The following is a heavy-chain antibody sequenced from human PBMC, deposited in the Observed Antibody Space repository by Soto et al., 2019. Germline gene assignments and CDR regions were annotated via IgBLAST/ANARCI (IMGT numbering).Heavy chain of an antibody. J-gene: IGHJ3*02. CDR2: INSDGSST. V-gene: IGHV3-74*01. CDR1: GFTFSSYW. Sequence: GRSLRLSCAASGFTFSSYWMHWVRQAPGKGLVWVSRINSDGSSTSYADSVKGRFTISRDNAKNTLYLQMNSLRAEDTAVYYCARGRGYYGSGSYVAFDIWGQGTMVTVSS. CDR3: ARGRGYYGSGSYVAFDI. D-gene: IGHD3-10*01.